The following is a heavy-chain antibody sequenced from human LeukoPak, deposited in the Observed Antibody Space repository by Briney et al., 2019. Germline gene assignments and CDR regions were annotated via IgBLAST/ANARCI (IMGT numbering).Heavy chain of an antibody. CDR3: ARSITMVRGAKRSSNWFDP. Sequence: SETLSLTCTVSGGSISSGSYYWSWIRQPAGKGLEWIGRIYTSGSTNYNPPLKSRVTISVDTSKNQFSLKLSSVTAADTAVYYCARSITMVRGAKRSSNWFDPWGQGTLVTVSS. CDR1: GGSISSGSYY. CDR2: IYTSGST. D-gene: IGHD3-10*01. V-gene: IGHV4-61*02. J-gene: IGHJ5*02.